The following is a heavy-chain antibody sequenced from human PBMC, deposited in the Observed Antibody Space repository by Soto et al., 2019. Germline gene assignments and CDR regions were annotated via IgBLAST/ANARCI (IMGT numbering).Heavy chain of an antibody. Sequence: SETLSLTCTVSGGSISSYYWSWIRQPPGKGLEWIGYIYYSGSTNYNPSLKSRVTISVDTSKNQFSLKLSSVTAADTAVYYCAREGDGYNVGLDYWGQGTLVTVSS. CDR3: AREGDGYNVGLDY. D-gene: IGHD5-12*01. V-gene: IGHV4-59*01. CDR2: IYYSGST. J-gene: IGHJ4*02. CDR1: GGSISSYY.